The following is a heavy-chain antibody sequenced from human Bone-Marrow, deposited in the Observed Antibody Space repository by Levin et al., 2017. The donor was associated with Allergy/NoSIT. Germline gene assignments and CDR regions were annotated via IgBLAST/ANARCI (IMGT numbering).Heavy chain of an antibody. D-gene: IGHD2-8*01. CDR2: ISGYNDKT. CDR3: ARVGGSPPFGLCHTNHCFGFDI. V-gene: IGHV1-18*01. J-gene: IGHJ3*02. CDR1: GYSFSSYG. Sequence: GASVKVSCRASGYSFSSYGLTWVRQAPGQGLEWMGWISGYNDKTHYSQNFQDRITMTTDTSTATAFLELRSLRSDDTAVYYCARVGGSPPFGLCHTNHCFGFDIWGQGTMVTVSS.